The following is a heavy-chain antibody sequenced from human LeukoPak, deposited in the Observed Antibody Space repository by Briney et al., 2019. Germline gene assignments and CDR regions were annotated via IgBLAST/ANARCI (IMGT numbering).Heavy chain of an antibody. CDR3: AREHYFYYMDG. CDR1: GFTFSSQW. V-gene: IGHV3-7*01. J-gene: IGHJ6*03. CDR2: VNQGGTEK. Sequence: GGSLRLSCAASGFTFSSQWMSWVRQAPGKGLEWVANVNQGGTEKYYVDSVKGRFTISRDNAENSLYLQMNSLRAEDTAVYYCAREHYFYYMDGWGKGTTVTVSS.